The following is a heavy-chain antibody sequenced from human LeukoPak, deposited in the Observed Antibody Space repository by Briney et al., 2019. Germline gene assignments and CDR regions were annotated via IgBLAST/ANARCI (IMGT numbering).Heavy chain of an antibody. CDR1: GFTFSSYS. Sequence: PGGSLRLSCAASGFTFSSYSMNWVRQAPGKGLEWVSSISSSSSYIYYADSVKGRFTISRDNAKNSLYLQMNSLRAEDTAAYYCARGRTAAGLYYFDYWGQGTLVTVSS. J-gene: IGHJ4*02. CDR2: ISSSSSYI. V-gene: IGHV3-21*01. CDR3: ARGRTAAGLYYFDY. D-gene: IGHD6-13*01.